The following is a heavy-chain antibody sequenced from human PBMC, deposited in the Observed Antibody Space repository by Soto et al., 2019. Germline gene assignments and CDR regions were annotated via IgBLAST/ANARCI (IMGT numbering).Heavy chain of an antibody. Sequence: QLQLQESGPGLVKPSETLSLTCTVSGGSISSSSYYWGWIRQPPGKGLEWIGSIYYSGSTYYNPSRKSRVTISVDTSKNQFSLKLSSVTAADTAVYYCARLGLQWLALYYFDYWGQGTLVTVSS. V-gene: IGHV4-39*01. CDR1: GGSISSSSYY. J-gene: IGHJ4*02. CDR2: IYYSGST. CDR3: ARLGLQWLALYYFDY. D-gene: IGHD6-19*01.